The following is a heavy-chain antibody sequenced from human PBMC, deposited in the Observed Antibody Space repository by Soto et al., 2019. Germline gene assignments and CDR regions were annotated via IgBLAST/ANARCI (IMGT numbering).Heavy chain of an antibody. CDR1: GFTFSSYA. V-gene: IGHV3-23*01. Sequence: GGSLRLSCAASGFTFSSYAISWVRQAPGKGLEWVSAISVSGGSTYYADSVKGRFTISRDNSKNTLYLQMNSLRAEDTAVYYCAKGASFGYSYGSPPFPWGQGTLVTVSS. D-gene: IGHD5-18*01. CDR2: ISVSGGST. J-gene: IGHJ5*02. CDR3: AKGASFGYSYGSPPFP.